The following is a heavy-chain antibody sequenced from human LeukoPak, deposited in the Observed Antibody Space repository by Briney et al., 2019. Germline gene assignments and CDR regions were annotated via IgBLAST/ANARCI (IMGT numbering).Heavy chain of an antibody. CDR2: ISAYNGNT. CDR1: GYTFTSYG. D-gene: IGHD3-22*01. J-gene: IGHJ4*02. Sequence: ASVKVSCKASGYTFTSYGISWVRQAPGQGLEWMGWISAYNGNTNYAQKLQGRVTMTTDTSTSTAYMELRSLRSDDTAVYYCATDLDYYDSSGYHPVYWGQGTLVTVSS. CDR3: ATDLDYYDSSGYHPVY. V-gene: IGHV1-18*01.